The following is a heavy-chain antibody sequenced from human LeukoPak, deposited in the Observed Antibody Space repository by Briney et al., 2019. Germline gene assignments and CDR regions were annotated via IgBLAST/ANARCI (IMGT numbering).Heavy chain of an antibody. Sequence: ASVKVSCKASGYTFTGYYMHWVRQAPGQGLEWMGWINPNSGGTNYAQKFQGRVTMTRDTSISTAYMELSRLRSDDTAVYYCAREFWSVAQTLDYWGQGTLVTVSS. V-gene: IGHV1-2*02. D-gene: IGHD6-19*01. J-gene: IGHJ4*02. CDR1: GYTFTGYY. CDR2: INPNSGGT. CDR3: AREFWSVAQTLDY.